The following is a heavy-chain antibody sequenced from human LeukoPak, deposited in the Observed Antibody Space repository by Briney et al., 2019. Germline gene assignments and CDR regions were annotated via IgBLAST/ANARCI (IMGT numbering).Heavy chain of an antibody. D-gene: IGHD2-15*01. CDR3: ASPATGGAFDI. J-gene: IGHJ3*02. CDR1: GDSISSGGYY. CDR2: IYYSGST. Sequence: SETLSLTCTVSGDSISSGGYYWSWIRQHPGTGLEWIGYIYYSGSTYYNPSLKSRVTISVDTSKNQFSLKLSSVTAADTAVYYCASPATGGAFDIWGQGTMVTVSS. V-gene: IGHV4-31*03.